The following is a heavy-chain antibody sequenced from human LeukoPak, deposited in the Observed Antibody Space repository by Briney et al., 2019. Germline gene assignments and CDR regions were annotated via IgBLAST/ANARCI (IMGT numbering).Heavy chain of an antibody. V-gene: IGHV1-2*02. D-gene: IGHD3-22*01. CDR1: GYTLSDYH. Sequence: ASVKVSCKASGYTLSDYHLQWVRQAPGQGLEWMGTINANSGAKVYAQKSQGRVTMAWDTSINTAYMELSRLTSDDTAVYYCARDRAYDHSGHPMFYPWGQGTLVTVSS. CDR2: INANSGAK. CDR3: ARDRAYDHSGHPMFYP. J-gene: IGHJ5*02.